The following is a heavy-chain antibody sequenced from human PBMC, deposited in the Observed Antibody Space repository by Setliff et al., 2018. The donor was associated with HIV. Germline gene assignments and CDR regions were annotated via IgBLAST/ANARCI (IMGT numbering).Heavy chain of an antibody. J-gene: IGHJ3*02. CDR2: IYISGIT. D-gene: IGHD2-15*01. V-gene: IGHV4-4*09. Sequence: SETLSLTCTVSGGSISTSYWNWIRQPPGKGLEWIAYIYISGITNYNPSLKSRVTISLDTSRNQFSLKLGSVTAADTAMYYCAREHCSGGSCNGFDIWGQGTMVTVSS. CDR1: GGSISTSY. CDR3: AREHCSGGSCNGFDI.